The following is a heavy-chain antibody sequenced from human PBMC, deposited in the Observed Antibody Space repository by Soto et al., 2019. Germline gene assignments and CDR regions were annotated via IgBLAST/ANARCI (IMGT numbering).Heavy chain of an antibody. V-gene: IGHV5-51*01. J-gene: IGHJ5*02. D-gene: IGHD2-15*01. Sequence: EAQLVQSGAEVKKPGESLKISCKGSGYSFTSYWIGWVRQMPGKGLEWMGIIYPGDSDTRYSPSFQGQVTISADKSIRPAYLQWSSLKASDTAMYYCARGDRRPRIHNWFDPWGQGTLVTVSS. CDR2: IYPGDSDT. CDR3: ARGDRRPRIHNWFDP. CDR1: GYSFTSYW.